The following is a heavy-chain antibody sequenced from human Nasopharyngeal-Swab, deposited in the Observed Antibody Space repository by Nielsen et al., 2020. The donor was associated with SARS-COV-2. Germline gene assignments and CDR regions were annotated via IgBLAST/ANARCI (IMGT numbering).Heavy chain of an antibody. D-gene: IGHD6-19*01. J-gene: IGHJ6*02. Sequence: RQAPGKGLEWIGYIYYSGSTNYNPSLKSRVTISVDTSKNQFSLKLSSVTAADTAVYYCARDLNPNSSGWLPYYYYGIGVWGQGTTVTVSS. CDR3: ARDLNPNSSGWLPYYYYGIGV. CDR2: IYYSGST. V-gene: IGHV4-59*01.